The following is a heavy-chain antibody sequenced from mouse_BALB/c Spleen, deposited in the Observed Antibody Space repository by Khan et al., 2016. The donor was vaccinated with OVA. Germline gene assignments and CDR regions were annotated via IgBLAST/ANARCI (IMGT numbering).Heavy chain of an antibody. CDR3: ARWGGNYPSYAMDY. CDR1: GYTFTSYY. V-gene: IGHV1S56*01. J-gene: IGHJ4*01. D-gene: IGHD2-1*01. CDR2: IYPGNVNT. Sequence: QVQLKQSGPELVKPGASVRISCKASGYTFTSYYIHWVKQRPGQRLEWIGWIYPGNVNTDYNEKFKGKATLTADKSSSTAYMQLSSLTSEDSAVYFCARWGGNYPSYAMDYWGQGTSVTVSS.